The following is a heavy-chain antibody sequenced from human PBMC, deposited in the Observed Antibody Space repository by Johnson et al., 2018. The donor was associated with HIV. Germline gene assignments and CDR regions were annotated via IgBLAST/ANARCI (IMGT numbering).Heavy chain of an antibody. CDR3: ARANFNYYYSSGPDGHDAFDI. V-gene: IGHV3-48*03. CDR2: ITGSGGII. J-gene: IGHJ3*02. CDR1: GFTFSTYE. D-gene: IGHD3-22*01. Sequence: VQLVESGGGLVQPGGSLRLSCLVSGFTFSTYEMNWVRQAPGKGLEWVSYITGSGGIIYYTDSVKGRFTISRDNAKNSLYLLMNSLRAEDTAVYYCARANFNYYYSSGPDGHDAFDIWGQGTMVTVSS.